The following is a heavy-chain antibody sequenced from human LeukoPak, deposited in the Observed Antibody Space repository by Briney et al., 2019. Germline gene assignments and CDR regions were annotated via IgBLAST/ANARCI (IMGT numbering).Heavy chain of an antibody. Sequence: SLRLSCAASGFMFDDYAMHWVRQAPGKGLEWVSGISWNSGSIGYADSVKGRFTISRDNAKSSLYLQMNSLRAEDTAFYYCAKDSGRLIPEKFQHWGQGTLVTVSS. J-gene: IGHJ1*01. CDR1: GFMFDDYA. V-gene: IGHV3-9*01. CDR3: AKDSGRLIPEKFQH. D-gene: IGHD1-26*01. CDR2: ISWNSGSI.